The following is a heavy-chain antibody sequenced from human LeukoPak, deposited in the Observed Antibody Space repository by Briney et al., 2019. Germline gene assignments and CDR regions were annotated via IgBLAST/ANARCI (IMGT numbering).Heavy chain of an antibody. CDR1: GGSISSSSYY. D-gene: IGHD5-18*01. J-gene: IGHJ4*02. V-gene: IGHV4-39*07. Sequence: SETLSLTCTVSGGSISSSSYYWGWIRQPPGKGLEWIGSIYGSGSTNYNPSLKSRVTISVDTSKNQFSLKLSSVTAADTAVYYCARRRYSYGYAYWGQGTLVTVSS. CDR2: IYGSGST. CDR3: ARRRYSYGYAY.